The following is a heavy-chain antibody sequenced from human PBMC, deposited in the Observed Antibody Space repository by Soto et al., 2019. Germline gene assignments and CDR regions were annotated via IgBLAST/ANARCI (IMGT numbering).Heavy chain of an antibody. CDR1: GFTFGDYA. J-gene: IGHJ6*02. D-gene: IGHD3-3*01. CDR3: TSLSSPIFGAGRNYYYGMDV. CDR2: IRSKAYGGTT. Sequence: GGSLRLSCTASGFTFGDYAMSWFRQAPGKGLEWVGFIRSKAYGGTTEYAASVKGRFTISRDDSKSIAYLQMNSLKTEDTAVYYCTSLSSPIFGAGRNYYYGMDVWGQGTTVTVSS. V-gene: IGHV3-49*03.